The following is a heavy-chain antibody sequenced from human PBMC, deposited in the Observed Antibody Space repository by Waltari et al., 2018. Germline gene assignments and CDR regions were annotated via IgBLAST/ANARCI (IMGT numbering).Heavy chain of an antibody. CDR2: IYYSGGT. V-gene: IGHV4-30-4*08. CDR1: GASLRSDNYY. CDR3: AATFHDFLTGFKWFDP. Sequence: QVQLQESGTGLVKPSTTLSLTCTVSGASLRSDNYYGTAVRQPPGKCLEWIGYIYYSGGTYYNPSLKSRLTISVDTPHNQFSLKLNSVTAADTAVYYCAATFHDFLTGFKWFDPWGQGTLVTVSS. D-gene: IGHD3-9*01. J-gene: IGHJ5*02.